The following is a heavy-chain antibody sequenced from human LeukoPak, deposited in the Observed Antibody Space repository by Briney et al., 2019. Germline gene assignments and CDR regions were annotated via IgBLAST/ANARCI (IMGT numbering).Heavy chain of an antibody. CDR1: GFTIGSYW. D-gene: IGHD3-3*01. CDR3: AKDARIFGVINYFDS. CDR2: IRQDGSEK. Sequence: GGSLRLSCAGSGFTIGSYWMSWVRQAPGKGLEWVANIRQDGSEKYYVDSVKGRLTISRDNAKNSVFLEMNSLRVDDTAIYYCAKDARIFGVINYFDSWGQGTLVTVSS. V-gene: IGHV3-7*01. J-gene: IGHJ4*02.